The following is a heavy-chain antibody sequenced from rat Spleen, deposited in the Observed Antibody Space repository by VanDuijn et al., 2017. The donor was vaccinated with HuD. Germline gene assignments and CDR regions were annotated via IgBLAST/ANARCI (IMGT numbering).Heavy chain of an antibody. J-gene: IGHJ3*01. CDR3: ATDYSSYIPFAY. D-gene: IGHD1-2*01. V-gene: IGHV5-29*01. CDR1: RFTFSNYG. CDR2: ISSDGGRN. Sequence: EVQLVESGGGLVQPGRSMKLSCAASRFTFSNYGMAWVRQAPTKGLEWVATISSDGGRNFYRDSVKGRFTISRDNAKSPLYLQMDSLRSGDTATYYCATDYSSYIPFAYWGQGTLVTVSS.